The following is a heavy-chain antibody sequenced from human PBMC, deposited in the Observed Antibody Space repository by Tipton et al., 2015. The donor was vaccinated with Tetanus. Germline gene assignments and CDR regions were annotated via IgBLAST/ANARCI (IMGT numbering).Heavy chain of an antibody. CDR2: IPYDGSNK. V-gene: IGHV3-30-3*01. D-gene: IGHD3-22*01. Sequence: SLRLSCAASGFTFSSYAMHWVRQAPGKGLEWVAVIPYDGSNKYYADSVKGRFTISRDNSKNTLYLQMNSLRAEGTAVYYCARGGPYDSSGYLDYWGQGTLVTVSS. CDR1: GFTFSSYA. J-gene: IGHJ4*02. CDR3: ARGGPYDSSGYLDY.